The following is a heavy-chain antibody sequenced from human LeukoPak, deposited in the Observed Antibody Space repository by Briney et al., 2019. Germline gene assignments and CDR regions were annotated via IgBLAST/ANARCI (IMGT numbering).Heavy chain of an antibody. CDR2: IASETYGGTA. CDR3: TRDQTPYY. Sequence: GGSLRLSCTASGFTFGDYAMTWVRQAPGKGLEWVGFIASETYGGTAEYAASVKGRFTTSRDDSKSIAYLQMNSLKTEDTAVYYCTRDQTPYYWGQGTLVTVSS. CDR1: GFTFGDYA. V-gene: IGHV3-49*04. J-gene: IGHJ4*02.